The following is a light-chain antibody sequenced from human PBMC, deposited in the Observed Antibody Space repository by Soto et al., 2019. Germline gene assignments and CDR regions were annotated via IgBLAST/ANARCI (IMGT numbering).Light chain of an antibody. V-gene: IGKV3-20*01. CDR3: QLSGSSPPIT. CDR1: QSVRSTS. Sequence: VLTQSPRTLSLSPGERATLSCRASQSVRSTSLAWYQQKPGQAPRLLIYGAXXXXXXXXXXFSGGGPGTXXXXXXXRLEPEDFGVYYCQLSGSSPPITFGQGTRLEIK. CDR2: GAX. J-gene: IGKJ5*01.